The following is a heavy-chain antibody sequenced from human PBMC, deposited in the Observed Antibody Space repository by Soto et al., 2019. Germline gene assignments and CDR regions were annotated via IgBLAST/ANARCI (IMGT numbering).Heavy chain of an antibody. CDR3: AREGSGWKYFDY. V-gene: IGHV1-2*02. Sequence: ASVKVSCKGSGYTFTANYIQWVRQAPGQGLEWMGWMNPNSGDTTYAQKFQGRVTLTRDTSITTAYMELSRLTSDDTAVYFCAREGSGWKYFDYWGQGSLVTSPQ. J-gene: IGHJ4*02. CDR1: GYTFTANY. D-gene: IGHD6-19*01. CDR2: MNPNSGDT.